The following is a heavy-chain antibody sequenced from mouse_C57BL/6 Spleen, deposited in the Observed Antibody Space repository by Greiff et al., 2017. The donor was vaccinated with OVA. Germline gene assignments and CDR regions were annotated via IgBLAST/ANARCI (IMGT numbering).Heavy chain of an antibody. CDR2: ISSGSSTI. V-gene: IGHV5-17*01. D-gene: IGHD2-1*01. CDR1: GFTFSDYG. J-gene: IGHJ2*01. CDR3: AWIYYGNSYYFDY. Sequence: EVQLVESGGGLVKPGGSLKLSCAASGFTFSDYGMHWVRQAPEKGLEWVAYISSGSSTIYYADTVKGRFTISRDNAKNTLFLQMTSLRSEDTAMYYCAWIYYGNSYYFDYWGQGTTLTVSS.